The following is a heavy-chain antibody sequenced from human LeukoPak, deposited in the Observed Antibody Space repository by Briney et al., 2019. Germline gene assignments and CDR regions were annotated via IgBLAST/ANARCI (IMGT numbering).Heavy chain of an antibody. V-gene: IGHV3-48*03. Sequence: PGGSLRLSCAASGFTFSSYEMNWVRQAPGKGLEWVSYISSSGSTIYYADSVKGRFTISRDNAKNSLYLQMNSLRAEDTAVYYCARDEGAGYCSSTSCYSVGMDVWGQGTTVTVSS. D-gene: IGHD2-2*01. J-gene: IGHJ6*02. CDR3: ARDEGAGYCSSTSCYSVGMDV. CDR2: ISSSGSTI. CDR1: GFTFSSYE.